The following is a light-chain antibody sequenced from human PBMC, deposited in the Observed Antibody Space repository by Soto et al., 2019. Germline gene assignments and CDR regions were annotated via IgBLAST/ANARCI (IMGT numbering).Light chain of an antibody. J-gene: IGKJ4*01. CDR1: QSVSSY. V-gene: IGKV3-11*01. Sequence: EIVLTQSPATLSLSPGERATLSCRASQSVSSYLAWYQQKPGQAPILLIYDASNRATGIPARFSGSGSGTDFTLTISSLEPEDFAVYYCQQSSNWPTLTFGGWTTLEIK. CDR3: QQSSNWPTLT. CDR2: DAS.